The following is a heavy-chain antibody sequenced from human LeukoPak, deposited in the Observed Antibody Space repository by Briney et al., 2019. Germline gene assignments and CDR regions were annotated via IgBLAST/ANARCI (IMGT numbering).Heavy chain of an antibody. CDR3: AREANAFDI. CDR1: GFTFSSYA. J-gene: IGHJ3*02. CDR2: ISYDGSNK. V-gene: IGHV3-30*04. Sequence: GGSLRLSCAASGFTFSSYAMHWVRQAPGKGLEWVAVISYDGSNKYYADSVKGRFTISRDNSKNTLYLQMNSLRAEDTAVYYCAREANAFDIWGKGTTVTVSS.